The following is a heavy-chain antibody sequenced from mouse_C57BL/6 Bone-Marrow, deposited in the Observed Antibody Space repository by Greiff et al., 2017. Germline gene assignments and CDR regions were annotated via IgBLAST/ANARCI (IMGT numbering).Heavy chain of an antibody. V-gene: IGHV3-6*01. CDR1: GYSITSGYY. J-gene: IGHJ1*03. CDR2: ISYDGSN. Sequence: EVQLQESGPGLVKPSQSLSLTCSVTGYSITSGYYWNWIRQFPGNKLEWMGYISYDGSNNYNPSLKNRISITRDTSKNQFFLKLNSVTTEDTATYYCAREGDGSSSYWYFDVWGTGTTVTVAS. D-gene: IGHD1-1*01. CDR3: AREGDGSSSYWYFDV.